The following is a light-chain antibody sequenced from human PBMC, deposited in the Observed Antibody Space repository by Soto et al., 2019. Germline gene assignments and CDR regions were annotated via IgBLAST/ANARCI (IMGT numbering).Light chain of an antibody. J-gene: IGKJ1*01. V-gene: IGKV3-15*01. CDR1: QSISSN. CDR3: QQYNDWPLT. Sequence: ERVMTQSPATLYVSPGERATLSCRASQSISSNLAWYQQKPGQAPSLLIYGAFTRATGIPARFSGTGSGTEFTLTISSLQSEDFALYYCQQYNDWPLTFGHGSKVDIK. CDR2: GAF.